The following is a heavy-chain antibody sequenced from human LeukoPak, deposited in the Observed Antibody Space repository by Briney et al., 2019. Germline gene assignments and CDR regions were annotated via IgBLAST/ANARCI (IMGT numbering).Heavy chain of an antibody. Sequence: GGSLRLSCAASGFTVSSNYMSWVRQAPGKGLEWVSYITSNSSSTYYTDSVKGRFTISRDNAKNSLYLQMNSLRDEDTAVYYCARDDCSGGRCRDNYYYYGVDVWGQGTTVTVSS. CDR2: ITSNSSST. CDR1: GFTVSSNY. CDR3: ARDDCSGGRCRDNYYYYGVDV. J-gene: IGHJ6*02. D-gene: IGHD2-15*01. V-gene: IGHV3-48*02.